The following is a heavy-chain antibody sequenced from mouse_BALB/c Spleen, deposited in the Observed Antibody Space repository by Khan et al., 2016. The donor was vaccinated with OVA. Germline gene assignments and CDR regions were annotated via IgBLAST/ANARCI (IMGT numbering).Heavy chain of an antibody. V-gene: IGHV10-1*02. J-gene: IGHJ3*01. CDR1: GFTFNTYA. CDR3: VRRFAY. CDR2: IRSKSNNYAT. Sequence: EVQLVESGGGLVQPKGSLKLSCAASGFTFNTYAMHWVRQAPGKGLEWVARIRSKSNNYATYYADSVKDRFTISRDDSQRMLSLQMNNLKTEDTAMYYGVRRFAYWGQGTLVTVSA.